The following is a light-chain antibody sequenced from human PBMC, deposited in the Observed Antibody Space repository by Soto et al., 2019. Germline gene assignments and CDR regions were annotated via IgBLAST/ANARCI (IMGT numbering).Light chain of an antibody. CDR3: QQANSLPLT. Sequence: DIQMTQSPSSVYASVGDRVSITCRATQSISNWLAWYQQKPGRAPKLLIYTGSSLQSGVPSRFSGTGSGTDFTLTISSLQPEDVATYYCQQANSLPLTFGGGTKVEIK. CDR1: QSISNW. V-gene: IGKV1-12*01. J-gene: IGKJ4*01. CDR2: TGS.